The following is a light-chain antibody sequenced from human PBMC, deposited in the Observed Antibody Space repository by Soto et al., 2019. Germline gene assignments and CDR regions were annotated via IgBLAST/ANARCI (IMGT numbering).Light chain of an antibody. Sequence: IQLTQSPSSLSASVGDRVTITCRASQGISSYLAWYQQKPGKAPKLLIYASSTLPSGTPSRFSGSGSGTDFTLAISSLQPDDFAHDDYQQLNDCPSNVGQGTLLVIK. CDR1: QGISSY. CDR2: ASS. V-gene: IGKV1-9*01. J-gene: IGKJ5*01. CDR3: QQLNDCPSN.